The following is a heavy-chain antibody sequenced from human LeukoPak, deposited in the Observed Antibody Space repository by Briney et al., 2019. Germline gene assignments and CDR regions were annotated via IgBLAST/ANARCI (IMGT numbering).Heavy chain of an antibody. CDR3: ARKYPDHWFDP. CDR2: IFYLGST. J-gene: IGHJ5*02. CDR1: GGSISSGNFY. V-gene: IGHV4-30-4*01. Sequence: SETLSLTCTVSGGSISSGNFYWSWIRQPPGTGLEWIGYIFYLGSTYYNLSLKSRVTMPVDTSKNQFSLKLRSVTAADTAVYYCARKYPDHWFDPWGQGTLVTVSS. D-gene: IGHD6-6*01.